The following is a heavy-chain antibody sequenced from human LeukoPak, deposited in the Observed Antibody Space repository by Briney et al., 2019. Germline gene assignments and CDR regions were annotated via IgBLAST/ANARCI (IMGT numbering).Heavy chain of an antibody. Sequence: SETLSLTCTVSGGSISSGDYYWSWIRQPPGKGLEWIGYIYYSGSTYYNPSLKSRVTISVDTSKNQFSLKLSSVTAADTAVYYCARGGYSYARGYFDYWGQGTLVTVSS. CDR3: ARGGYSYARGYFDY. CDR2: IYYSGST. V-gene: IGHV4-30-4*08. CDR1: GGSISSGDYY. J-gene: IGHJ4*02. D-gene: IGHD5-18*01.